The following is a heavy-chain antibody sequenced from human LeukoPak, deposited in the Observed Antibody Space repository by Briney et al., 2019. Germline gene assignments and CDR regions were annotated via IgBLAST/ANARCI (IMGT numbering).Heavy chain of an antibody. CDR1: GFTFDDYA. CDR3: AKGIAAAGYYFDY. V-gene: IGHV3-9*01. D-gene: IGHD6-13*01. J-gene: IGHJ4*02. Sequence: SGRSLRLSCAASGFTFDDYAMHWVRQAPGKGLEWVSGISWNSGSIGYADSVKGRFTISRDNAKNSLYLQMNSLRAEDTALYYYAKGIAAAGYYFDYWGQGTLVTVSS. CDR2: ISWNSGSI.